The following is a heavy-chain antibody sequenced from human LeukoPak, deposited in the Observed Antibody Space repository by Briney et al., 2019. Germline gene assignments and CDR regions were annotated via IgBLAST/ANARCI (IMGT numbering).Heavy chain of an antibody. D-gene: IGHD3-3*01. J-gene: IGHJ3*02. V-gene: IGHV4-59*01. CDR1: GGSISSYY. Sequence: PSETLSLTCTVSGGSISSYYWSWIRQPPGKGLEWIGYIYYSGSTNYNPSLKSRVTISVDTSKNQFSLKLSSVTAADTAVYYCARNIRFLEGDAFDIWGQGTMVTVSS. CDR2: IYYSGST. CDR3: ARNIRFLEGDAFDI.